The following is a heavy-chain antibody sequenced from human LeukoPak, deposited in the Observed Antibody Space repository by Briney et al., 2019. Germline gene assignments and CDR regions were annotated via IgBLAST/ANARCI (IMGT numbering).Heavy chain of an antibody. CDR3: AKGEARDFWSGQVNYYYMDV. CDR2: ISGSGGST. Sequence: PGGSLRLSCAASGFTFSSYAMSWVRQAPGKGLEWVSAISGSGGSTYYADFVKGRFTISRDNSKNTLYLQMNSLRAEDTAVYYCAKGEARDFWSGQVNYYYMDVWGKGTTVTVSS. D-gene: IGHD3-3*01. CDR1: GFTFSSYA. V-gene: IGHV3-23*01. J-gene: IGHJ6*03.